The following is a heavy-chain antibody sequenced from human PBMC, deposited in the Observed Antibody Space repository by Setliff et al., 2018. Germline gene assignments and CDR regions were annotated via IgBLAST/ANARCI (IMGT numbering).Heavy chain of an antibody. CDR2: ISSSSSTI. D-gene: IGHD5-18*01. CDR3: ASSTAMGYFDL. Sequence: GGSLRLSCAASGFTFSSYSMNWVRQAPGKGLEWVSYISSSSSTIYYADSVKGRFTISRDNAKNSLYLQMNSLRAEDTAVYYCASSTAMGYFDLWGRGTLVTVSS. CDR1: GFTFSSYS. J-gene: IGHJ2*01. V-gene: IGHV3-48*04.